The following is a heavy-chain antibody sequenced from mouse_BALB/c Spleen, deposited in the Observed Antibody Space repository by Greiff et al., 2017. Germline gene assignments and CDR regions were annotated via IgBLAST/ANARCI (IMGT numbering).Heavy chain of an antibody. CDR1: GYTFTDYN. CDR2: IYPYNGGT. D-gene: IGHD2-14*01. Sequence: VHVKQSGPELVKPGASVKISFKASGYTFTDYNMHWVKQSHGKSLEWIGYIYPYNGGTGYNQKFKSKATLTVDNSSSTAYMELRSLTSEDSAVYYCARYYYRYDGFAYWGQGTLVTVSA. J-gene: IGHJ3*01. V-gene: IGHV1S29*02. CDR3: ARYYYRYDGFAY.